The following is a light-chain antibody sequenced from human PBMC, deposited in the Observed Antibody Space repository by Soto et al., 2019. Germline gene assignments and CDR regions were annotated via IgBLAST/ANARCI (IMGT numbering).Light chain of an antibody. CDR3: QQSNRLPPT. CDR2: TAA. Sequence: DIQMTQSPSSLSASVGDRVTITCRASQSISSNLNWYQQKPGKAPKLLNYTAASLQSGVPSRFSGGGSGTDFTLTIASLHLEDFATYYSQQSNRLPPTFGRGTKVEIK. V-gene: IGKV1-39*01. J-gene: IGKJ4*01. CDR1: QSISSN.